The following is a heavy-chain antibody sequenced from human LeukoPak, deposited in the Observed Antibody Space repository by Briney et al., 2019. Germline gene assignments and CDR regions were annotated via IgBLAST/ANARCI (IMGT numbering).Heavy chain of an antibody. Sequence: PGGSLRLSCAASGFSFNSYWMHWVRQAPGKGLEWVAVISYDGSNKYYADSVKGRFTISRDNSKNTLYLQMNSLRAEDTAVYYCARLPNSGSYPTPDFDYWGQGTLVTVSS. D-gene: IGHD1-26*01. CDR3: ARLPNSGSYPTPDFDY. V-gene: IGHV3-30-3*01. CDR2: ISYDGSNK. CDR1: GFSFNSYW. J-gene: IGHJ4*02.